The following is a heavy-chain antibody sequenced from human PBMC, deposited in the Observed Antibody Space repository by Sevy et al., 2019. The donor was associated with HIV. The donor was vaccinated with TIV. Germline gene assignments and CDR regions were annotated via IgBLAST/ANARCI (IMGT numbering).Heavy chain of an antibody. CDR3: ARDLEFYDSGDYGPAFMPDF. J-gene: IGHJ4*01. V-gene: IGHV3-33*01. D-gene: IGHD4-17*01. Sequence: GGSLRLSCAAAGFTFSSFGMHWVRQAPGKGLEWVAVIWFDGSNPYYADSVKGKLMISRDIAKNTLHFQMNSLRAEDTAVYYCARDLEFYDSGDYGPAFMPDFWGHGTLVTVSS. CDR2: IWFDGSNP. CDR1: GFTFSSFG.